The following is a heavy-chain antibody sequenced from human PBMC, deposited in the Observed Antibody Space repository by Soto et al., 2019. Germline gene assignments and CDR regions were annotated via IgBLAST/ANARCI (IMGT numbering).Heavy chain of an antibody. CDR1: GGSISSSSYY. CDR2: IYYSGST. Sequence: QLQLQESGPGLVKPSETLSLTCTVSGGSISSSSYYWGWIRQPPGKGLEWIGSIYYSGSTYFIPSLKIRVTLSVDTSKNQFSLKLSSVTAADTAVYYCAGQLDPPEFQYYFDYWGQGTLVTVSS. V-gene: IGHV4-39*01. D-gene: IGHD1-1*01. J-gene: IGHJ4*02. CDR3: AGQLDPPEFQYYFDY.